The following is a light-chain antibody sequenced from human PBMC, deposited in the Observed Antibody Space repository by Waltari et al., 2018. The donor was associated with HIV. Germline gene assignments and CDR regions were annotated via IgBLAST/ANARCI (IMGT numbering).Light chain of an antibody. V-gene: IGKV2-40*01. CDR2: TLS. CDR1: QSLLDADDGNTY. Sequence: DILMTQTPLSLPVTPGEPASFSCRSSQSLLDADDGNTYMDWYLQKPGQSPQLLIHTLSYRASGVSDRFSGSGTGTDFTLKISRVEAEDVGTYYCMQRTEFPYTFGQGTKLEI. CDR3: MQRTEFPYT. J-gene: IGKJ2*01.